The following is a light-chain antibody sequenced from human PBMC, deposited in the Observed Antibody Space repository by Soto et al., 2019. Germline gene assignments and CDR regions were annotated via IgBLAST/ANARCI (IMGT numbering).Light chain of an antibody. CDR2: GAS. J-gene: IGKJ5*01. V-gene: IGKV3-20*01. CDR1: QSVSSSY. CDR3: QQYGCSTIT. Sequence: IVLTQSPGTLSLSPGERATLSCRASQSVSSSYLAWYQQKPGQAPRLLIYGASSRATGIPDRFSGSGSGTDFTLTISRLEPEDFAVYYCQQYGCSTITFGQGTRLEIK.